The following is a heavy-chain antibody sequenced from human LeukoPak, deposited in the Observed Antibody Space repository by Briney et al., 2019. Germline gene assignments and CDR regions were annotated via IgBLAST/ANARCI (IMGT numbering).Heavy chain of an antibody. J-gene: IGHJ4*02. CDR2: ISGSGGST. CDR1: GFTFSSYS. V-gene: IGHV3-23*01. D-gene: IGHD5-24*01. CDR3: AKGEMATRVLNY. Sequence: PGGSLRLSCAASGFTFSSYSMNWVRQAPGKGLEWVSAISGSGGSTYYADSVKGRFTISRDNSKNTLYLQMNSLRAEDTAVYYCAKGEMATRVLNYWGQGTLVTVSS.